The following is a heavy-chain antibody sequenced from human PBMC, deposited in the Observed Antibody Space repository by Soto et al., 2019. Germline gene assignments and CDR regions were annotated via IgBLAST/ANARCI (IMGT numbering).Heavy chain of an antibody. CDR3: ARAHYYGSGSYYYYYGMDV. J-gene: IGHJ6*02. CDR2: IKQDGSEK. V-gene: IGHV3-7*01. Sequence: GGSLRLSCAASGFTFSSYWMSWVRQAPGKGLEWVANIKQDGSEKYYVDSVKGRFTISRDNAKNSLYLQMNSLRAEDTAVYYCARAHYYGSGSYYYYYGMDVWGQGTTVTVS. CDR1: GFTFSSYW. D-gene: IGHD3-10*01.